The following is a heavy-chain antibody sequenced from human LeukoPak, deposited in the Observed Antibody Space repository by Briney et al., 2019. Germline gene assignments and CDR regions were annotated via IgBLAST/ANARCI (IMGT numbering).Heavy chain of an antibody. CDR1: GFTFNIYY. Sequence: GGPLRLSCAVSGFTFNIYYMSWIRQAPGKGLEWISYIGLHGYPLDYADSVKGRFTISRDNAQNSLYLDMSSLRAEDTAVYYCARKDFSSGSFTYWGQGTLVTVSS. V-gene: IGHV3-11*04. CDR3: ARKDFSSGSFTY. D-gene: IGHD3-22*01. J-gene: IGHJ4*02. CDR2: IGLHGYPL.